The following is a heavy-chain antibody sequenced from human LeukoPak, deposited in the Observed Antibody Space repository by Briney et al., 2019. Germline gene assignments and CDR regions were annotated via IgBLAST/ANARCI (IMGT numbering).Heavy chain of an antibody. V-gene: IGHV3-30-3*01. Sequence: GGSLRLSCAASGFAFSSYAMHWVRQGPGKGLEWVALVSYDGGSKYYADSVKGRITISRDNSKNTLHLQMNSLRTEDTGVYYCARVKGGIAAAGNYFDYWGQGTLVTVSS. CDR3: ARVKGGIAAAGNYFDY. D-gene: IGHD6-13*01. CDR1: GFAFSSYA. J-gene: IGHJ4*02. CDR2: VSYDGGSK.